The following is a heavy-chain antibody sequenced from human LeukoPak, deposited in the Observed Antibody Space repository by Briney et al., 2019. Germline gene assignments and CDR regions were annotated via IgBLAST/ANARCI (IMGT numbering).Heavy chain of an antibody. V-gene: IGHV3-23*01. CDR3: AKDTLGYCTGGVCSHFDY. Sequence: QLGGSLRLSCAASGFTFSSYAMSWVRHAPGKGLEWVSAIRSTGGSTNYADSVKGRFTISRDNNTNTLFLQMNSLRAEDTAVYYCAKDTLGYCTGGVCSHFDYWGQGTLVTVSS. CDR1: GFTFSSYA. CDR2: IRSTGGST. J-gene: IGHJ4*02. D-gene: IGHD2-8*02.